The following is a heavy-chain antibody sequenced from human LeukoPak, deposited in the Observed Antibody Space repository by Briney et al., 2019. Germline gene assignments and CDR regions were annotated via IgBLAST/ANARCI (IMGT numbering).Heavy chain of an antibody. CDR3: AREGADPQDYYYYGMDV. CDR2: IHTSGST. V-gene: IGHV4-4*07. D-gene: IGHD1-26*01. CDR1: GGSISSYY. Sequence: SETLSLTCTVSGGSISSYYWSWIRKPAGKGLEWIGRIHTSGSTNYNPSLKSRVTTAVDTSKNHFSLKLSSVTAADTAVYYCAREGADPQDYYYYGMDVWGQGTTVTVSS. J-gene: IGHJ6*02.